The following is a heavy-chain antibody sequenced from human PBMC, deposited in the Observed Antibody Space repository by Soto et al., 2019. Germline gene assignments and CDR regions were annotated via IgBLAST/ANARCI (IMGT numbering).Heavy chain of an antibody. Sequence: QVQLVQSGAEVKKPGSSVKVSCKASGGTFSSYAISWVRQAPGQGLEWMGGIIPIFGTANYAQKFQGRVTITADESTSTAYMELSSLRSEDTAVYYCARVFGGYDSVWGSYRYNYFDYWGQGTLVTVSS. D-gene: IGHD3-16*02. CDR1: GGTFSSYA. J-gene: IGHJ4*02. CDR2: IIPIFGTA. CDR3: ARVFGGYDSVWGSYRYNYFDY. V-gene: IGHV1-69*12.